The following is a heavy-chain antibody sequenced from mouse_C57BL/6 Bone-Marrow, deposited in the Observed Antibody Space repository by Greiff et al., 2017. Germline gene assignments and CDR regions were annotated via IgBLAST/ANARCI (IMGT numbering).Heavy chain of an antibody. J-gene: IGHJ1*03. CDR1: GYAFSSSW. Sequence: QVQLQQSGPELVKPGASVKISCKASGYAFSSSWMNWVKQRPGKGLEWIGRIYPGDGDTNYNGKFKGKATLTADKSSSTAYMQLSSLTSEDSAVYFCARSYHDVGGTGTTVTVSS. D-gene: IGHD2-10*01. CDR3: ARSYHDV. V-gene: IGHV1-82*01. CDR2: IYPGDGDT.